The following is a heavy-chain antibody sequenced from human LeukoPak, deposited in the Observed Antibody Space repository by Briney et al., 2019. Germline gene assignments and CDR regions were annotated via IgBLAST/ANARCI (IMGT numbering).Heavy chain of an antibody. V-gene: IGHV4-39*07. D-gene: IGHD3-22*01. J-gene: IGHJ4*02. CDR3: ARDTRVHYYDSSGPVDY. Sequence: SETLSLTRTVSGASISSSGYYWGWIRQPPGKGLEWIGSIYYSGSTYYNPSLKSRVTISVDTSKNQFSLKLSSVTAADTAVYYCARDTRVHYYDSSGPVDYWGQGTLVTVSS. CDR1: GASISSSGYY. CDR2: IYYSGST.